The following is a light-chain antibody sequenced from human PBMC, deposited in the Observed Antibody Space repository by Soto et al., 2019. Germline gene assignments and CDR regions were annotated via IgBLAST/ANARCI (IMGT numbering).Light chain of an antibody. CDR3: QQYNNYFWA. CDR2: GAS. V-gene: IGKV3-15*01. J-gene: IGKJ1*01. CDR1: QSISTK. Sequence: EIVMTQSPATLSMSPGERATLSCRASQSISTKVAWYQQKPGQAPRLLIYGASTRATGVPARFSGSGSGTEFTLSISSLQSDDLATYYCQQYNNYFWAFGQGTRVEIK.